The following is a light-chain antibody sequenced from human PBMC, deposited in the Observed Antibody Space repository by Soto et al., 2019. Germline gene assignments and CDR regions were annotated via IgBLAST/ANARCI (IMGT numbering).Light chain of an antibody. CDR3: HQYYNTPLT. V-gene: IGKV4-1*01. CDR1: QSVFYSSNNKNY. CDR2: WAS. Sequence: DIVMTQSPDSLAVSLGERATINCKSSQSVFYSSNNKNYLAWYQQRPGQPPKLLINWASTRESGVPDRFSGGVSGTDFTLTISSLQAEDVALYYCHQYYNTPLTFGGGTKVEIK. J-gene: IGKJ4*01.